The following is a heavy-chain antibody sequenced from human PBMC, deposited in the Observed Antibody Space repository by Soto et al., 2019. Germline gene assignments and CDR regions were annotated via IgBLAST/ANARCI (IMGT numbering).Heavy chain of an antibody. CDR2: IYPGDSDA. CDR3: SIVGGGGGNCCQSDAFHD. J-gene: IGHJ4*03. V-gene: IGHV5-51*01. CDR1: GYTFSTYW. D-gene: IGHD2-15*01. Sequence: GESLKISCKRSGYTFSTYWIGWVRQVAGKGLEWMGIIYPGDSDARYNPSFQGQVTISADKSLTTAFMQWTSLKASDRGIYSWSIVGGGGGNCCQSDAFHDWGQGTKVTVPS.